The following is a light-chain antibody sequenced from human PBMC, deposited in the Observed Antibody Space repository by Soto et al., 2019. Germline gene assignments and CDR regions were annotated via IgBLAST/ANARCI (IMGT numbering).Light chain of an antibody. V-gene: IGLV2-14*01. J-gene: IGLJ1*01. Sequence: QSALTQPASVSGSPGQSITISCTGTSSDVGGYNYVSWYQQHPGKAPKLMIYKVSNRSSGVSNRFSGSKSGNTASLTISGLQAEDEADYYCSSYTSSSIDYVFGTGTKLTVL. CDR2: KVS. CDR3: SSYTSSSIDYV. CDR1: SSDVGGYNY.